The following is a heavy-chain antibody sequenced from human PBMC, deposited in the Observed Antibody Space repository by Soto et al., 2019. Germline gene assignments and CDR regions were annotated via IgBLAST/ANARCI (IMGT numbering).Heavy chain of an antibody. V-gene: IGHV3-23*01. Sequence: GGSLRLSCAASGFTFSSYAMSWVRQAPGKGLEWVSAISGSGGSTYYADSVKGRFTISRDNSKNTLYLQMNSLRAEDTAVYYCAKEGRYFQGSGSYFDYWGQGTLVTVSS. CDR1: GFTFSSYA. CDR2: ISGSGGST. D-gene: IGHD1-26*01. J-gene: IGHJ4*02. CDR3: AKEGRYFQGSGSYFDY.